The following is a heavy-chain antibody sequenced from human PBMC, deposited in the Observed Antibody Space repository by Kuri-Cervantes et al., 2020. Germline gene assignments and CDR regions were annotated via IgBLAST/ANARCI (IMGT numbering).Heavy chain of an antibody. CDR3: ARERLAVAGHYGWFDP. CDR2: INPNSGGT. D-gene: IGHD6-19*01. V-gene: IGHV1-2*02. J-gene: IGHJ5*02. CDR1: GYTFTGYY. Sequence: ASVKVSCKASGYTFTGYYMHWVRQAPGQGLEWMGWINPNSGGTNYAQKFQGRVTMTRDTSISTAYMELSRLRSDDTDVYYCARERLAVAGHYGWFDPWGQGTLVTVSS.